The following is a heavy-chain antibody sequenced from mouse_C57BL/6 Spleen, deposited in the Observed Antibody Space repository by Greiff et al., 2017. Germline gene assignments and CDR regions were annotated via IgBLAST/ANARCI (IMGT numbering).Heavy chain of an antibody. D-gene: IGHD1-1*01. CDR2: ISSGSSTI. CDR3: AREGSSYDYAMDY. V-gene: IGHV5-17*01. CDR1: GFTFSDYG. Sequence: EVQLVESGGGLVKPGGSLKLSCAASGFTFSDYGMHWVRQAPEKGLEWVAYISSGSSTIYYADKVKGRFTISRDNAKNTLFLQMTSLRSEDTAMYYCAREGSSYDYAMDYWGQGTSVTVSS. J-gene: IGHJ4*01.